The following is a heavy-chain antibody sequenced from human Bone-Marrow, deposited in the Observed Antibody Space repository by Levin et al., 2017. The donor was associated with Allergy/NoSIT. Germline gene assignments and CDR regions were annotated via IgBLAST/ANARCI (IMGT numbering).Heavy chain of an antibody. V-gene: IGHV3-74*01. Sequence: GGSLRHSCAASGFTFSSYWMHWVRQAPGKGLVWVSRINSDGGSTTYADSVKGRFTISRDNAKNTLYLQMDGLRAEDTAVYYCARANPVVAAPTGADYWGQGTLVTVSS. CDR2: INSDGGST. D-gene: IGHD2-15*01. J-gene: IGHJ4*02. CDR1: GFTFSSYW. CDR3: ARANPVVAAPTGADY.